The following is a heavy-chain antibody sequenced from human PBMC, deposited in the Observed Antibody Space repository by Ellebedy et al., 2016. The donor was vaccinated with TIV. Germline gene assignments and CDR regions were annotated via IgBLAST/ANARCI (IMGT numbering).Heavy chain of an antibody. Sequence: GESLKISCAASGFPFSSYAMSWVRQAPGKGLEWVSTISNTGSRTYYADSVEGRFIISRDNSKKTLYLQMNSLRAEETAVYYCAKGRGGGSDSSAPRYYFDYWGLGTLVTVSS. J-gene: IGHJ4*02. CDR2: ISNTGSRT. D-gene: IGHD3-22*01. V-gene: IGHV3-23*01. CDR3: AKGRGGGSDSSAPRYYFDY. CDR1: GFPFSSYA.